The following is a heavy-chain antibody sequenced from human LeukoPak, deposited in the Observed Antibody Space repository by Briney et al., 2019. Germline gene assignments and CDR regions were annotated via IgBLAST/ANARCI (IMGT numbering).Heavy chain of an antibody. CDR2: ISYDGSNK. CDR1: GFTFSSYG. J-gene: IGHJ6*04. D-gene: IGHD3-10*01. V-gene: IGHV3-30*03. CDR3: AGYRASFGTVDV. Sequence: GRSLRLSCAASGFTFSSYGMHWVRQAPGKGLEWVAVISYDGSNKYYADSVKGRFTISRDNSKNTLYLQMNSLRAEDTAVYYCAGYRASFGTVDVWGKGTTVTVSS.